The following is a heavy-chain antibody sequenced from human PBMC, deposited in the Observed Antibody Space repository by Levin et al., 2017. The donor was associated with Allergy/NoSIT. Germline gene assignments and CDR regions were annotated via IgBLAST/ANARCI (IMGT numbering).Heavy chain of an antibody. J-gene: IGHJ4*02. V-gene: IGHV3-15*01. CDR3: VTVLDGDPGL. D-gene: IGHD4-17*01. Sequence: GESLKISCAASGFTLSNAWMSWVRQAPGKGLEWVGRIKRKADGGTTDYAAPVRGRFTISREDSKNTLYLQMNSLKTDDTAVYYCVTVLDGDPGLGGQGTLVTVSS. CDR1: GFTLSNAW. CDR2: IKRKADGGTT.